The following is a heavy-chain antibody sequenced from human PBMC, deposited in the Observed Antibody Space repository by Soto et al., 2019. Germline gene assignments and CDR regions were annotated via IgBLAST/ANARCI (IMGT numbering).Heavy chain of an antibody. V-gene: IGHV1-69*06. CDR1: GGTFSSYA. CDR3: ARMGGSFLDS. Sequence: QVQLVQSGAKVKKPGSSVKVSCKASGGTFSSYAITWVRQAPGQGLDWMGEIIPIFGATNFAQKFQGRVTITADKSTTTAYMELSSLTSEDTAVYYCARMGGSFLDSWGQGTLVTVSS. D-gene: IGHD1-26*01. J-gene: IGHJ5*01. CDR2: IIPIFGAT.